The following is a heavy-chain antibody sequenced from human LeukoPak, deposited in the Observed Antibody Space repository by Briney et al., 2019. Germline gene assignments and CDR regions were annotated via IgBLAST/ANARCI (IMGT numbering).Heavy chain of an antibody. V-gene: IGHV3-48*03. Sequence: PGGSLRLSCAASGFTFSSYEMNWVRQAPGKGLEWVSYISSSGSTIYYADSVKGRFTISRDNAKNSLYLQMNSLRAEDTAVYYCARASRFMGRKTFGDVLRYFDWPGDYHYYYYMDVWGKGTTVTISS. CDR2: ISSSGSTI. D-gene: IGHD3-9*01. J-gene: IGHJ6*03. CDR1: GFTFSSYE. CDR3: ARASRFMGRKTFGDVLRYFDWPGDYHYYYYMDV.